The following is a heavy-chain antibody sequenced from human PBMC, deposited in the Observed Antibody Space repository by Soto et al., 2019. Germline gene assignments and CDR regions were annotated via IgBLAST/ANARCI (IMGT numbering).Heavy chain of an antibody. CDR3: ARDRVSLIAVAFLDWYCLAM. V-gene: IGHV3-9*01. Sequence: EVQLVESGGGSVQPGRSLRLSCVGSGFSFDDYAMHWIRQVPGKGLEWVSGIRWNSDTIAYADSVKGHITISRDKAKNSLFSEMNSLRREDTALYYCARDRVSLIAVAFLDWYCLAMWGQGTTVTVSS. CDR2: IRWNSDTI. D-gene: IGHD6-19*01. CDR1: GFSFDDYA. J-gene: IGHJ6*02.